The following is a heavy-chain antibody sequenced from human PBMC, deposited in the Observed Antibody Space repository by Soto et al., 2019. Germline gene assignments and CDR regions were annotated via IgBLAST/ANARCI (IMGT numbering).Heavy chain of an antibody. CDR2: IIPIFGTA. CDR3: ASRSKDIVVVVAATTYYYGMDV. V-gene: IGHV1-69*13. CDR1: GGTFSSYA. D-gene: IGHD2-15*01. Sequence: GASVKVSCKASGGTFSSYAISWVRQAPGQGLEWMGGIIPIFGTANYAQKFQGRVTITAGESTSTAYMELSSLRSEDTAVYYCASRSKDIVVVVAATTYYYGMDVWGQGTTVTVSS. J-gene: IGHJ6*02.